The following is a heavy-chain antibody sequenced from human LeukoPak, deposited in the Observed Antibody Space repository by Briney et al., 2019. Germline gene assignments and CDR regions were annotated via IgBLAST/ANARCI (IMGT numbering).Heavy chain of an antibody. CDR1: GGSISSGFYY. D-gene: IGHD3-10*01. CDR3: ARVPRGFGPYMDV. V-gene: IGHV4-61*02. CDR2: IYTSGST. J-gene: IGHJ6*03. Sequence: KPSQTLSLTCTVSGGSISSGFYYWSWIRQPAGKGLEWIGRIYTSGSTNYNPSLKSRVTISVDTSKNQFSLKLSSVTAADTAVYYCARVPRGFGPYMDVWGKGTTVTISS.